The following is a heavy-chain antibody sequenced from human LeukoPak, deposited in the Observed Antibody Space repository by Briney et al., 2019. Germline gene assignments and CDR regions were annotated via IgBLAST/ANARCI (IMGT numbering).Heavy chain of an antibody. CDR2: INPNSGGT. V-gene: IGHV1-2*02. D-gene: IGHD3-10*01. CDR3: ARERSILWFGEGIGFDY. Sequence: ASVKVSCKASGYTFTGYYMHWVRQAPGQGLEWMGWINPNSGGTNYAQKFQGRVTMTRDTSISTAYMELSRLRSDDTAVYYCARERSILWFGEGIGFDYWGQGTLVTASS. CDR1: GYTFTGYY. J-gene: IGHJ4*02.